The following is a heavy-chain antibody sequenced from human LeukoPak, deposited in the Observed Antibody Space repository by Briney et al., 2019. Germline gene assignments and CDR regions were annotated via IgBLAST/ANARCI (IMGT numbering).Heavy chain of an antibody. J-gene: IGHJ5*02. CDR1: GYTFTSYG. D-gene: IGHD4-17*01. CDR3: ATQVTVTPRGWFDP. V-gene: IGHV1-18*01. Sequence: ASVKVSCKASGYTFTSYGISWVRQAPGHGLGWMGWISAYNGNTNYTQKHKGRVNMTTEPSTSTAYMELRSLRSDDTAVYYRATQVTVTPRGWFDPWGQGALVTVSS. CDR2: ISAYNGNT.